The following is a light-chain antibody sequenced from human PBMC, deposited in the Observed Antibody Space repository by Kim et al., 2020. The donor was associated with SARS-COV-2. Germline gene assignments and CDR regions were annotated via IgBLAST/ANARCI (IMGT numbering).Light chain of an antibody. CDR2: KAS. CDR1: QSINSW. J-gene: IGKJ1*01. Sequence: ASIGDRITITCRTSQSINSWLAWYPQKPGKPPKLQIYKASSLESGVPSRFSGSAAGTEFTLTISSLQPDDFATYYCQQYNSYPWTFGQGTKVDIK. CDR3: QQYNSYPWT. V-gene: IGKV1-5*03.